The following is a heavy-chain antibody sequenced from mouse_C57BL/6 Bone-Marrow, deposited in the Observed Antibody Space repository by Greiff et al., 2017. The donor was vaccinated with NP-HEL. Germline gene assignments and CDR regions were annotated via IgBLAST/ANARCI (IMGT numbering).Heavy chain of an antibody. CDR2: ISSGSSTI. Sequence: EVKLMESGGGLVKPGGSLKLSCAASGFTFSDYGMHWVRQAPEKGLEWVAYISSGSSTIYYADTVKGRFTLSRDNAKHTLFLQMTSLRSEDTAMYYCAGDGYYGVYWGQGTTLTVSS. V-gene: IGHV5-17*01. CDR3: AGDGYYGVY. J-gene: IGHJ2*01. CDR1: GFTFSDYG. D-gene: IGHD2-3*01.